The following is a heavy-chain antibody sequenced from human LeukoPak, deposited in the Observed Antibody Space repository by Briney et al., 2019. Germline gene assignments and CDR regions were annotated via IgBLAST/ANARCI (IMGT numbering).Heavy chain of an antibody. Sequence: PWASVKVSCKASGYTFTSYGISWVRQAPGQGLEWMGWISAYNGNTNYAQKLQGRVTMTTDTSTSTAYMELRSLRSEDTAVYYCARGRIYNRGHSSSWPNWFDPWGQGTLVTVSS. V-gene: IGHV1-18*01. CDR3: ARGRIYNRGHSSSWPNWFDP. J-gene: IGHJ5*02. D-gene: IGHD6-13*01. CDR1: GYTFTSYG. CDR2: ISAYNGNT.